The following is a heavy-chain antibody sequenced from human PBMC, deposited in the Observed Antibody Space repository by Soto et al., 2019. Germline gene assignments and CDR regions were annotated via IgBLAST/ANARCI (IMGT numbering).Heavy chain of an antibody. CDR2: IYYSGST. J-gene: IGHJ4*02. Sequence: PSETLSLTCTVSGGSISTYWWSWIRQPPRKGLEWIGYIYYSGSTNYNPSLKSRFTISVDTSKNQFSLKLTSVTAADTAVYYCARSRGSTRSFDYWGQGTLVTVSS. D-gene: IGHD2-15*01. CDR3: ARSRGSTRSFDY. V-gene: IGHV4-59*01. CDR1: GGSISTYW.